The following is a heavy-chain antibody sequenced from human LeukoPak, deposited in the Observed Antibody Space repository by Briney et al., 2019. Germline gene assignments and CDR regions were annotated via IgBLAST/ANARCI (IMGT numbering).Heavy chain of an antibody. J-gene: IGHJ4*02. V-gene: IGHV4-38-2*01. CDR1: GYSISSGYY. D-gene: IGHD3-10*01. CDR3: ARHNSALWGHYGSGTFDY. Sequence: SETLSLTCAVSGYSISSGYYWGWIRQPPGKGLEWIGSIYHSGSTYYNPSLKSRVTISVDTSKNQFSLKLSSVTAADTAVYYCARHNSALWGHYGSGTFDYWGQGTLVTVCS. CDR2: IYHSGST.